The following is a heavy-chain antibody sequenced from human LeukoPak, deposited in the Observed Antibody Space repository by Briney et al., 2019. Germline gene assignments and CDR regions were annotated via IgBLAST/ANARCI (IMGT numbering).Heavy chain of an antibody. J-gene: IGHJ6*03. CDR2: IDNSGST. CDR3: ANCIRYVHNYMDV. Sequence: SETLSLTPSVSGGSFYSKYWSWIPQRPGERLEWIGYIDNSGSTNFNPSLRSRVAMSIDTSKNQFFLKVYSVTAADTAVYYCANCIRYVHNYMDVWGKGTTVIVSS. V-gene: IGHV4-4*09. CDR1: GGSFYSKY. D-gene: IGHD1-1*01.